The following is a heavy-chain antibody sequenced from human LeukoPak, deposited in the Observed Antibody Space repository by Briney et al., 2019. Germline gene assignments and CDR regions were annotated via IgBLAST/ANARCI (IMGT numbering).Heavy chain of an antibody. J-gene: IGHJ4*02. V-gene: IGHV3-7*01. D-gene: IGHD3-10*01. Sequence: PGGSLRLSCAASGFTFRSYWMSWVRQAPGKGLEWVANVKEDGIEKSYVDSVKGRFTISRDNAKNSLYLQINSLRAEDTAVYYCARDQRYGSGSLFDYWGQGILVTVSS. CDR2: VKEDGIEK. CDR1: GFTFRSYW. CDR3: ARDQRYGSGSLFDY.